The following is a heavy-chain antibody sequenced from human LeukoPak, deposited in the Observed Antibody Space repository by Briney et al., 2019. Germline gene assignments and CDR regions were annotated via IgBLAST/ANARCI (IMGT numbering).Heavy chain of an antibody. CDR2: INSDGSST. J-gene: IGHJ5*02. CDR1: GFTFSSYA. D-gene: IGHD3-10*01. Sequence: PGGSLRLSCAASGFTFSSYAMSWVRQAPGKGLVWVSRINSDGSSTNYADSVKGRFTISRDNAKNTLYLQMNSLRAGDTAVYYCARDPMALDWFDPWGQGTLVTVSS. CDR3: ARDPMALDWFDP. V-gene: IGHV3-74*01.